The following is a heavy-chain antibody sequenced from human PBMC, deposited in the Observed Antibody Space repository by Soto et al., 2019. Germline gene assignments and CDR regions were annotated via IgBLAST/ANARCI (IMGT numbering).Heavy chain of an antibody. CDR2: IYPGDSDT. J-gene: IGHJ5*02. V-gene: IGHV5-51*01. CDR1: GFSFANSW. CDR3: ARLASIGTLVGDWLDP. D-gene: IGHD6-6*01. Sequence: GESLKISCQGSGFSFANSWIGWVRQTPGKGLEWMGTIYPGDSDTIYSPSFQGHVTISADKSISTAYLQWSSLKASDTAMYYCARLASIGTLVGDWLDPWGQGTLVTVSS.